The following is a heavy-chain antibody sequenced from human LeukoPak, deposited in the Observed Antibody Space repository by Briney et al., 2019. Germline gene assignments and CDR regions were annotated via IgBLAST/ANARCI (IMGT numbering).Heavy chain of an antibody. CDR1: GDSVDSHGYY. Sequence: SQTLSLTCTVSGDSVDSHGYYWNRILQRPGKGLEWIGYVSYSGTTYYNPSLQSRVIMSRDTSENKFSLKLTSVTAADTAVYYCAREGSGYSHFDSWGQGTLVTVSS. V-gene: IGHV4-31*03. J-gene: IGHJ4*02. CDR2: VSYSGTT. D-gene: IGHD3-22*01. CDR3: AREGSGYSHFDS.